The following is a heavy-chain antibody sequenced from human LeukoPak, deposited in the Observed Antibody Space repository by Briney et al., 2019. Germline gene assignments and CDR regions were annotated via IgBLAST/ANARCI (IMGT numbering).Heavy chain of an antibody. CDR3: AREPRDSSGWDY. CDR1: GYTFTGYY. Sequence: ASVKVSCKAPGYTFTGYYMHWVRQAPGQGLEWMGWINPNTGGTNYAQRFQGRVTMTRDTSINTAYMELSRLRSDDTAVYYCAREPRDSSGWDYWGQGAPVTVSS. D-gene: IGHD6-19*01. V-gene: IGHV1-2*02. J-gene: IGHJ4*02. CDR2: INPNTGGT.